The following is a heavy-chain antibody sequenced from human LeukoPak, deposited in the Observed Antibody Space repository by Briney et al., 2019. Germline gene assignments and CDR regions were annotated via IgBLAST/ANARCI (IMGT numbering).Heavy chain of an antibody. V-gene: IGHV4-59*12. J-gene: IGHJ4*02. CDR1: GGSISSYY. D-gene: IGHD3-3*01. Sequence: PSETLSLTCTVSGGSISSYYWSWIRQPPGKGLEWIGYIYYTGNTNYNPSLKSRVTISVDTSKNQFSLKLSSVTAADTAVYYCARDFGFWSSYSSFDYWGQGTLVTVSS. CDR2: IYYTGNT. CDR3: ARDFGFWSSYSSFDY.